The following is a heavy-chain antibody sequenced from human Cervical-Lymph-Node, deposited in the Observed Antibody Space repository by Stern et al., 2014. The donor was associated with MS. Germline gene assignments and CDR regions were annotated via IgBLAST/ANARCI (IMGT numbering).Heavy chain of an antibody. D-gene: IGHD1-1*01. Sequence: VQLVESGGGVVQPGRSLRLSCAASGFTFSSFAMHWVRQAPGKGLEWVAVIAYDGSNKFYADSVKVRFTISRDNSKKTLYLQMNSLRAEDTAVYYCARDWDARYTFDFWGQGTLVTVSS. J-gene: IGHJ4*02. V-gene: IGHV3-30*01. CDR3: ARDWDARYTFDF. CDR1: GFTFSSFA. CDR2: IAYDGSNK.